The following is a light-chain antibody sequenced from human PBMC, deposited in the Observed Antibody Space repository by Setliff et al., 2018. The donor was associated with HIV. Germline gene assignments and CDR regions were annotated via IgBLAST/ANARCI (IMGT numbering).Light chain of an antibody. CDR1: TSNIENHY. V-gene: IGLV1-51*01. J-gene: IGLJ2*01. Sequence: QSVLTQPPSVSAAPRQKVTISCSGSTSNIENHYVSRYQQLPGTAPKLLIYDNNKRPPGIPDRFSGPKSDTSATLGITGLQTWDEAHYYCATWDSSLNGLVFGGGTKVTVL. CDR3: ATWDSSLNGLV. CDR2: DNN.